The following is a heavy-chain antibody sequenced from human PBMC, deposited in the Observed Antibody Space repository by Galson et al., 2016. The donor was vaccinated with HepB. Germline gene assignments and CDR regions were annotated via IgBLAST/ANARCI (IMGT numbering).Heavy chain of an antibody. CDR3: STLNPASPYFDY. V-gene: IGHV3-53*01. Sequence: SLRLSCAASEFTVSNNYVSWVRQAPGKGLEWVSLIYSGGNTRYADSVKGRFTISRDNSKNTVYLQMNSLRAEDTAVYYCSTLNPASPYFDYWGQGTLVTVSS. CDR1: EFTVSNNY. CDR2: IYSGGNT. J-gene: IGHJ4*02.